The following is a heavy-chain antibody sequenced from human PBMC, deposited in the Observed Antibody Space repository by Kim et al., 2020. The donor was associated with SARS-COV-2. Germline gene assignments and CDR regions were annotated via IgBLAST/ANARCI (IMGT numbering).Heavy chain of an antibody. D-gene: IGHD6-13*01. J-gene: IGHJ4*02. V-gene: IGHV4-59*08. Sequence: PSLRSRSTISVDTSKKQLSLKLSSVTAADTAVYYCARLGGRIAAAGTVDYWGQGTLVTVSS. CDR3: ARLGGRIAAAGTVDY.